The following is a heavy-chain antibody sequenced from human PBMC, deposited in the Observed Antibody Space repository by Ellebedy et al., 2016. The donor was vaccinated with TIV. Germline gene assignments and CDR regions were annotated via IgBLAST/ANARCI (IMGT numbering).Heavy chain of an antibody. J-gene: IGHJ4*02. CDR1: GGSLSSSGYY. V-gene: IGHV4-39*07. D-gene: IGHD6-19*01. Sequence: SETLSLTCRVSGGSLSSSGYYRAWFRQPPGKGLAWIGSFFYSGRTSYSPSLESRVTILGDKSRNQFSLSLNSVTAADTAVYFCAREPPGYSSGWPDWGQGILVTVSS. CDR3: AREPPGYSSGWPD. CDR2: FFYSGRT.